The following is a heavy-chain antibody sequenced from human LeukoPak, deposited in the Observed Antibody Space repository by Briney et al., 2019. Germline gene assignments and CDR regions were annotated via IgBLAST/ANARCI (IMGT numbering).Heavy chain of an antibody. CDR3: YGAVAGDDSDS. J-gene: IGHJ4*02. CDR2: IKEDGSAK. D-gene: IGHD6-19*01. CDR1: GFTFSNYW. V-gene: IGHV3-7*01. Sequence: GGSLRLSCVASGFTFSNYWMGWVRHAPGKGLEWVANIKEDGSAKYYVDSVKGRFTISRDNGKNSLYLQMNSLRTEDTAVYYCYGAVAGDDSDSWGQGTLVNFSS.